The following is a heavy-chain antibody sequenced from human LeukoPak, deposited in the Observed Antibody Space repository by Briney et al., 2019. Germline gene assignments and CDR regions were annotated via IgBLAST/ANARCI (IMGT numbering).Heavy chain of an antibody. J-gene: IGHJ4*02. CDR2: INHSGDT. CDR3: ARANRWLGTHTSTPTFFDY. V-gene: IGHV4-34*01. D-gene: IGHD6-19*01. Sequence: PSETLSLTCAVYGGSFSGNYWSWIRQSPGKGLEWMGEINHSGDTTYNPSLKRRITMSVDTSNNRFSLRLSSVTAADTALYYCARANRWLGTHTSTPTFFDYWGQGILVTVSS. CDR1: GGSFSGNY.